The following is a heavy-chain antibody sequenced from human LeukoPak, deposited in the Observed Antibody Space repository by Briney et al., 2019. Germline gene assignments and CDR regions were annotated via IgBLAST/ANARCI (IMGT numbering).Heavy chain of an antibody. Sequence: GGSLRLSCAASGFTFSNNWMTWVRQAPGKGLEWVSLIKYDGSNEYYADSVKGRFTVSRDDSKNTLYLQMNSLRAEDTAVYYCARGQSVGWEVGVCDYWGQGALVTVAS. J-gene: IGHJ4*02. V-gene: IGHV3-30*03. D-gene: IGHD3-22*01. CDR3: ARGQSVGWEVGVCDY. CDR2: IKYDGSNE. CDR1: GFTFSNNW.